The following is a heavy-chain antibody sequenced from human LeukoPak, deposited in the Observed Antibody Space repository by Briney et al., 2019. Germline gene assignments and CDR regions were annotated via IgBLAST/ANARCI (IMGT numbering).Heavy chain of an antibody. Sequence: AASVKVSCKASGYTFTSYGISWVRQAPGQGLEWMGWISAYNGNTNYAQKLQGRVTMTTDTSTSTAYMELRSLRSDDTAVYYCARGSRIAVAGPFDYWGQGTLVTVSS. CDR2: ISAYNGNT. D-gene: IGHD6-19*01. CDR3: ARGSRIAVAGPFDY. J-gene: IGHJ4*02. V-gene: IGHV1-18*01. CDR1: GYTFTSYG.